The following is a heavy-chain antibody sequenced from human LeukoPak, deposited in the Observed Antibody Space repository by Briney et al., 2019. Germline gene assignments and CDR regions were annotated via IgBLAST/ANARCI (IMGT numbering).Heavy chain of an antibody. J-gene: IGHJ6*03. CDR3: ARLGGYYYDSSGYSFGRYYYYYMDV. CDR1: GYSISSGYY. Sequence: PSETLSLTCTVSGYSISSGYYWGWIRQPPGKGLEWIGSVYHSGSTYYNPSLKSRVTISVDTSKNQFSLKLSSVTAADTAVYYCARLGGYYYDSSGYSFGRYYYYYMDVWGKGTTVTISS. V-gene: IGHV4-38-2*02. CDR2: VYHSGST. D-gene: IGHD3-22*01.